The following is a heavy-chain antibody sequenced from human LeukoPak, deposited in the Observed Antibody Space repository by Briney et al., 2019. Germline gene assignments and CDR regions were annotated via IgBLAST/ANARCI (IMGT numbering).Heavy chain of an antibody. D-gene: IGHD5-18*01. Sequence: GSLTPSCAASGFTFNADWMAWGRQSPERGLEWLTNLHTDGSEEYYVDPVKGRFTISRDNTKNSLFLQMNSLRPEDTAVYFCARMDTHDYHHYYMDVWGNGTTVTVSS. CDR1: GFTFNADW. J-gene: IGHJ6*03. V-gene: IGHV3-7*01. CDR2: LHTDGSEE. CDR3: ARMDTHDYHHYYMDV.